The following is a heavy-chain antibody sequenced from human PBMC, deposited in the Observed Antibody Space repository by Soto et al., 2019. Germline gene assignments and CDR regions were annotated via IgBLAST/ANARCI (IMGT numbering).Heavy chain of an antibody. CDR3: ATRIRVIGLLIPPFDP. J-gene: IGHJ5*02. D-gene: IGHD2-21*01. CDR2: INHTGGT. Sequence: SESLSLTCPVDGGSVDGYYWKWIRQPDGKGLEWMGEINHTGGTHYNPPRKSRVIMSVDTTKTHFSLRLSSVLAADTAIYYCATRIRVIGLLIPPFDPWGQGTQVTVSS. V-gene: IGHV4-34*01. CDR1: GGSVDGYY.